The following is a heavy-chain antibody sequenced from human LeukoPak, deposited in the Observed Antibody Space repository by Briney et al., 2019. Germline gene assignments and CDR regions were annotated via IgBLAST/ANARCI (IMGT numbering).Heavy chain of an antibody. CDR2: ISSLSNYI. D-gene: IGHD6-19*01. CDR1: RFTFTNYS. Sequence: GGSPRLSCAASRFTFTNYSMNWVRQAPGKGLEWVSSISSLSNYIYYADSVKGRFTISRDNAKNSLYLQMNSLRAEDTALYYCARGGENSGFDYWGRGTLVTVSS. CDR3: ARGGENSGFDY. J-gene: IGHJ2*01. V-gene: IGHV3-21*01.